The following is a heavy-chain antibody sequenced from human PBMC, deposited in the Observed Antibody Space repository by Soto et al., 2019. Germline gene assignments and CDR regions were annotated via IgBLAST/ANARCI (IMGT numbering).Heavy chain of an antibody. V-gene: IGHV3-23*01. CDR2: SNAGGYNR. D-gene: IGHD3-10*01. CDR1: GFTFSNFA. CDR3: AKAWTYCSETCYNAFDI. Sequence: EVQLLQSGGGLVEPGGSLRLSCAASGFTFSNFAMNWVRVAPGKGLEWVSASNAGGYNRQYADSVEGRFTISRDNSENSIYLQMNSLRAEDTAIYYCAKAWTYCSETCYNAFDIWGQGTMVIVSS. J-gene: IGHJ3*02.